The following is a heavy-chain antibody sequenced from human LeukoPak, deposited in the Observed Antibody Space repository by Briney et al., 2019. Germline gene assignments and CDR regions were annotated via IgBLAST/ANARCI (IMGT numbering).Heavy chain of an antibody. V-gene: IGHV4-34*01. CDR1: GGSFSGYY. J-gene: IGHJ4*02. D-gene: IGHD5-12*01. CDR3: ARGTKTGNTGYDWNY. CDR2: INHSGST. Sequence: PSETLSLTCAVYGGSFSGYYWSWILQPLGKGLEWIGEINHSGSTNYNPSLKSRVTISVDASSNQFSLMLRSVTAADTAVYYCARGTKTGNTGYDWNYWGQGSLVTVSS.